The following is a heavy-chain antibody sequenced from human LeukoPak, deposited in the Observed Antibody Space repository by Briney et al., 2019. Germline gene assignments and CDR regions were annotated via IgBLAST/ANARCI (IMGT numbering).Heavy chain of an antibody. CDR1: GGTFNSNV. Sequence: SVKVSCKASGGTFNSNVISWVRQAPGQGLEWMGGIIPLFGRTNYAQKFQGRVTITADESTSTAYLELSSLRSGDTAVYYCARDNSVRDEAWWFNPWGQGTLVTVSS. CDR2: IIPLFGRT. V-gene: IGHV1-69*13. J-gene: IGHJ5*02. D-gene: IGHD5-24*01. CDR3: ARDNSVRDEAWWFNP.